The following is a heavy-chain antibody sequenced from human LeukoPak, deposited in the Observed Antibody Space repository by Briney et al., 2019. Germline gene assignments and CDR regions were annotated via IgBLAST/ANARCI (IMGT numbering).Heavy chain of an antibody. CDR1: GYSFTSYW. V-gene: IGHV5-51*01. CDR3: GMSGDRVPLQDDVFDV. CDR2: IYPGDSDT. Sequence: GESLKISCKGSGYSFTSYWIGWVRQMPGKGLEWMGIIYPGDSDTRYNPSFQGQVTISVDKSINTAYLQWSSLQASDTAMYYCGMSGDRVPLQDDVFDVWGQGTMVTVST. D-gene: IGHD1-26*01. J-gene: IGHJ3*01.